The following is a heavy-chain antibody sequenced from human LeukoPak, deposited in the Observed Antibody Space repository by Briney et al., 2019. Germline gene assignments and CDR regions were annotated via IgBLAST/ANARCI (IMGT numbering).Heavy chain of an antibody. CDR2: IYYSGST. CDR3: ARRTACFGEFPYE. J-gene: IGHJ4*02. Sequence: PSETLSLTCTVSGGSISSSSYYWGWIRQPPGKGLEWIGSIYYSGSTYYNPSLKSRVTISVDTSKNQFSLKLSSVTAADTAVYFCARRTACFGEFPYEWAQGTLVTASS. D-gene: IGHD3-10*01. V-gene: IGHV4-39*01. CDR1: GGSISSSSYY.